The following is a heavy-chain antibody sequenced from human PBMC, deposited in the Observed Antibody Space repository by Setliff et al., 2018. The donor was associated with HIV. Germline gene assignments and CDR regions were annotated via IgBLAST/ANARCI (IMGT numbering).Heavy chain of an antibody. J-gene: IGHJ5*02. CDR1: GDSISSGSYY. CDR2: IHTSGST. CDR3: ARRTYGSGRSDP. V-gene: IGHV4-61*09. Sequence: PSLTCTVSGDSISSGSYYWSWIRQPAGEGLEWIGQIHTSGSTNYNPSLKSRVTISIDTSNNQFSLQLSSVTAADTAVYYCARRTYGSGRSDPWGQGTLVTVSS. D-gene: IGHD6-19*01.